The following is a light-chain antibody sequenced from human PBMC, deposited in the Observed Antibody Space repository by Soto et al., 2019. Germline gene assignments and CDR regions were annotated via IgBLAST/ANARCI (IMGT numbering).Light chain of an antibody. CDR2: TAS. CDR1: QDINSW. Sequence: DIQMTQSPSSVSASVGDRVTITCRASQDINSWLAWYQQRPGLAPRLLIHTASTVQGGATSRFSGSRSGTDFTLTISSLQPEDLATYYCQQGKSLPLTVGGGTKVEIK. J-gene: IGKJ4*01. V-gene: IGKV1-12*01. CDR3: QQGKSLPLT.